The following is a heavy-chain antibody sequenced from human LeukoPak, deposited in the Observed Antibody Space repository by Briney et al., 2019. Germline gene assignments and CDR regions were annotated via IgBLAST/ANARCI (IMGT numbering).Heavy chain of an antibody. J-gene: IGHJ3*02. CDR3: ARSHSSTPDAFDI. CDR2: INPNSGGT. V-gene: IGHV1-2*02. CDR1: GGTFSSYG. Sequence: ASVKVSCKASGGTFSSYGINWVRQAPGQGLEWMGWINPNSGGTNYAQKFQGRVTMTRDTSISTAYMELSRLRSDDTAVYYCARSHSSTPDAFDIWGQGTMVTVSS.